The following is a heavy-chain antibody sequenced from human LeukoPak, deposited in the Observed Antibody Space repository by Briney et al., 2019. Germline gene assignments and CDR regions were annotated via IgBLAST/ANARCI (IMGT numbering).Heavy chain of an antibody. Sequence: SQTLSLTCTVSGHSINRGGYHWRSIRQHPGKGLEWNGNNYYRGSTYYHPSIKSRVTISVDTSKNQVSLKLSSVTAADTAVYYCARQEGSGYDWVSGYAYYYYYGMDVWGQGTTVTVSS. V-gene: IGHV4-31*03. CDR3: ARQEGSGYDWVSGYAYYYYYGMDV. J-gene: IGHJ6*02. CDR1: GHSINRGGYH. CDR2: NYYRGST. D-gene: IGHD5-12*01.